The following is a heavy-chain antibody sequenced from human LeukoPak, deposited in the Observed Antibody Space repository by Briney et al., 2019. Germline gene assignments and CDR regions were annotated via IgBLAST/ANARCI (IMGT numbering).Heavy chain of an antibody. CDR2: IYYSGST. J-gene: IGHJ4*02. D-gene: IGHD3-22*01. V-gene: IGHV4-59*01. CDR3: ARCSGYPCHYDY. CDR1: GGSISSYY. Sequence: SETLSLTCTVSGGSISSYYWSWIRQPPGKGLKWIGYIYYSGSTNYNPSLKSRVTISVDTSKNQFSLKLSSVTAADTAVYYCARCSGYPCHYDYWGQGTLVTVSS.